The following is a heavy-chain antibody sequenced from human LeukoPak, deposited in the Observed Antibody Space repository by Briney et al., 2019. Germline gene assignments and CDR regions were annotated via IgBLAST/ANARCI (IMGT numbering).Heavy chain of an antibody. J-gene: IGHJ2*01. D-gene: IGHD3-22*01. CDR2: IHYTGST. CDR1: GGSISSYY. V-gene: IGHV4-59*08. Sequence: SETLSLTCSVSGGSISSYYWSGIRQPTGKGLEWIGYIHYTGSTNYNPSLKSRVTMSLDTSKNQFSMELMSVTAADTAVYYCARWNYFDNSGYYSDWYFDLWGRGTLVTVSS. CDR3: ARWNYFDNSGYYSDWYFDL.